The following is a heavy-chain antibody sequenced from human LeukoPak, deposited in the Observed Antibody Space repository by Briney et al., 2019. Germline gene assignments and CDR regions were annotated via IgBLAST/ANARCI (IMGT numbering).Heavy chain of an antibody. V-gene: IGHV4-34*01. CDR3: ARVEYYDSSCYYSIDY. D-gene: IGHD3-22*01. CDR1: GGSFSGYY. Sequence: SETLSLTCAVYGGSFSGYYWSWIRQPPGKGLEWIGEINHSGSTNYNPSLKSRVTISVDTSKNQFSLKLSSVTAADTAVYYCARVEYYDSSCYYSIDYWGQGTLVTVSS. J-gene: IGHJ4*02. CDR2: INHSGST.